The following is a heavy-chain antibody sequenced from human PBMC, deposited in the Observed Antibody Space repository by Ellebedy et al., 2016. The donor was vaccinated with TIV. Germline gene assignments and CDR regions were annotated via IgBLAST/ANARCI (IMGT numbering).Heavy chain of an antibody. V-gene: IGHV3-30*18. J-gene: IGHJ4*02. Sequence: PGGSLRLSCAASGFTFSSYGMHWVRQAPGKGLEWVTLISYDGTDEYYADSVKGRFTISRDNSKNMLYLQFDSLRLEDTAVYYCAKQGAFCGGDCYFADYWGPGTLVTVSS. CDR2: ISYDGTDE. CDR1: GFTFSSYG. CDR3: AKQGAFCGGDCYFADY. D-gene: IGHD2-21*02.